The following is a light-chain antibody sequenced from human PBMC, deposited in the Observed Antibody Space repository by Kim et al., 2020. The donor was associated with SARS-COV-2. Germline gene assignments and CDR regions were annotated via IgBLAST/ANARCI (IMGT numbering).Light chain of an antibody. CDR3: SSYAGSNNLV. J-gene: IGLJ3*02. V-gene: IGLV2-8*01. CDR2: EVD. CDR1: SSDVGGYNY. Sequence: QSVLTQPPSASGSPGQSVTISCTGTSSDVGGYNYVSWYQHHPGKAPKLMISEVDKRPSGVPDRFSGSKSGNTASLTVSGLQAEDEAAYFCSSYAGSNNLVFGGGTQLTVL.